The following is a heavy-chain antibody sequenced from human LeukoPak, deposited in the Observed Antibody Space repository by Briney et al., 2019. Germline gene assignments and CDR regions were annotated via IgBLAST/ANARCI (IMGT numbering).Heavy chain of an antibody. J-gene: IGHJ4*02. V-gene: IGHV3-64D*09. CDR1: GLTFSRYA. D-gene: IGHD1-26*01. CDR2: INDNGGRT. Sequence: GGSLRLSCSASGLTFSRYAMHWVRQAPGKGLEYVSGINDNGGRTHYGDSVKGRFSISRDNSKNTLHLQMSTLRAEDTALYYCVKDVGGSYAFDYWGQGILVTVAS. CDR3: VKDVGGSYAFDY.